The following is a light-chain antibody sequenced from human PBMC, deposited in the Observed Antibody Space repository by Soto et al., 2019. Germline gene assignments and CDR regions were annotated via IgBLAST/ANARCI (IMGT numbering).Light chain of an antibody. Sequence: AIHLTQSPSSLSSSVGDRVTITCRASQGIRSALAWYQQKPGKAPKLLIYDASSLESGVPSRFSGSGSGTDFTLTIRSLQPEDFATYHCQQFNNYPTFGQGTRLEIK. CDR3: QQFNNYPT. J-gene: IGKJ5*01. CDR1: QGIRSA. V-gene: IGKV1D-13*01. CDR2: DAS.